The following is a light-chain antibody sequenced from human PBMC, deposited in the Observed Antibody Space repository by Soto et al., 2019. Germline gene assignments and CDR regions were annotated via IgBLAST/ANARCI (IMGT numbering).Light chain of an antibody. Sequence: QSALTQPPSASGSPGQSVTISCTGTSSDVGANTYVSWYQQHPGKAPKIVIYEVTKRPSGVPDRFSGSKSGNTASLTVSGLQAEDEADYSCCSYAGTNRLFGTGTQLTVL. CDR3: CSYAGTNRL. CDR2: EVT. J-gene: IGLJ1*01. CDR1: SSDVGANTY. V-gene: IGLV2-8*01.